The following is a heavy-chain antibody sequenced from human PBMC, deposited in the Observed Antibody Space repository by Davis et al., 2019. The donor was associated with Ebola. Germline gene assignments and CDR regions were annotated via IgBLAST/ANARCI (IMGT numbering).Heavy chain of an antibody. V-gene: IGHV3-30*18. CDR2: ISYDGSNK. J-gene: IGHJ6*02. D-gene: IGHD3-10*01. CDR3: AKATDAGEDYYYGMDV. Sequence: GESLKISCAASGFTFSSYGMHWVRQASGKGLEWVAVISYDGSNKYYADSVKGRFTISRDNSKNTLYLQMNSLRAEDTAVYYCAKATDAGEDYYYGMDVWGQGTTVTVSS. CDR1: GFTFSSYG.